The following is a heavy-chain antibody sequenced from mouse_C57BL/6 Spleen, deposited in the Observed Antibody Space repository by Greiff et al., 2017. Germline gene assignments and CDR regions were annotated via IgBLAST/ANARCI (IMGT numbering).Heavy chain of an antibody. CDR2: IYPGSGST. D-gene: IGHD5-2*01. CDR3: ARGGISYYFDY. Sequence: QVHVKQPGAELVKPGASVKMSCKASGYTFTSYWITWVKQRPGQGLEWIGDIYPGSGSTNYNEKFKSKATLTVDTSSSTAYMQLSSLTSEDSAVYYCARGGISYYFDYWGQGTTLTVSS. J-gene: IGHJ2*01. V-gene: IGHV1-55*01. CDR1: GYTFTSYW.